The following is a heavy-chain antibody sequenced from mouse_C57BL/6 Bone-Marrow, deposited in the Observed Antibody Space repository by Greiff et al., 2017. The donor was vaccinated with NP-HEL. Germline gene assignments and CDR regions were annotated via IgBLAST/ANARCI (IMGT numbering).Heavy chain of an antibody. CDR3: ARSPAYYYGSRYWYFDV. Sequence: QVQLQQSGAELAKPGASVKLSCKASGYTFTNYWMHWVKQRPGQGLEWIGYINPSSGYTTTNQKFKDKATLTATKSSSTAYMQLSSLTYEDSAVYYCARSPAYYYGSRYWYFDVWGTGTTVTVSS. CDR1: GYTFTNYW. D-gene: IGHD1-1*01. J-gene: IGHJ1*03. V-gene: IGHV1-7*01. CDR2: INPSSGYT.